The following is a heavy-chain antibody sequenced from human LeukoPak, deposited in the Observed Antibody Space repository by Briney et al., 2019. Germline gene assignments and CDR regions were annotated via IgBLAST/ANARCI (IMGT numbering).Heavy chain of an antibody. CDR3: ARETSQKGAHYMDV. CDR1: GGSISSYY. Sequence: SETLSLTCTVSGGSISSYYWSWIRQPPGKGLNWIGYIYYSGSTSYSPSLRSRVTISVDTSKNQFSLKLSSVTAADTAVYYCARETSQKGAHYMDVWGKGTTVTISS. V-gene: IGHV4-59*01. D-gene: IGHD3-16*01. J-gene: IGHJ6*03. CDR2: IYYSGST.